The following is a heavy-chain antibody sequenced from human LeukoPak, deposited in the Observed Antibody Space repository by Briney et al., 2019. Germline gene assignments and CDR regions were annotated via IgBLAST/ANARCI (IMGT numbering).Heavy chain of an antibody. V-gene: IGHV1-18*01. CDR1: GYTFTSYG. D-gene: IGHD6-19*01. J-gene: IGHJ4*02. CDR3: ARDRPGYSNGWEPDY. CDR2: ISAYNGNT. Sequence: GASVKVSCKASGYTFTSYGISWVRQAPGQGLEWMGWISAYNGNTNYAQKLQGRVAMTTDTSTSTAYMELRSLRSDDTAVYYCARDRPGYSNGWEPDYWGQGTLVTVSS.